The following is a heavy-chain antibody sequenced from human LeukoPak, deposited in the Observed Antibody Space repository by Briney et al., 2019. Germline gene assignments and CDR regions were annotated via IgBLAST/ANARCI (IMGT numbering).Heavy chain of an antibody. D-gene: IGHD1-26*01. CDR3: SRGRRGSYFQDY. CDR1: GDSIRSSNSY. Sequence: KASETLSLTCTGSGDSIRSSNSYWGWVRQPPGKGLEWIGSMWFGATTSYDPSLKIRVTISIDPSKNQFSLKLSSVTAADTVLYYCSRGRRGSYFQDYWGQGTLVTVSS. CDR2: MWFGATT. J-gene: IGHJ4*02. V-gene: IGHV4-39*07.